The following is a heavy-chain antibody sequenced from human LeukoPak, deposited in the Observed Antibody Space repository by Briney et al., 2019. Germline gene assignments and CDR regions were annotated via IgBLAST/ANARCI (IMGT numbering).Heavy chain of an antibody. Sequence: SETLSLTCTVSGGSIRSTSYHWGWIRQPPGKGLEWIGSIYYSGSSYYNPSLKSRVTISVDTSKNQFSLKLSSVTAADTAVYYCARDLYSSRTNDAFVIWGQGTMVTVSS. CDR1: GGSIRSTSYH. CDR3: ARDLYSSRTNDAFVI. CDR2: IYYSGSS. J-gene: IGHJ3*02. V-gene: IGHV4-39*07. D-gene: IGHD6-13*01.